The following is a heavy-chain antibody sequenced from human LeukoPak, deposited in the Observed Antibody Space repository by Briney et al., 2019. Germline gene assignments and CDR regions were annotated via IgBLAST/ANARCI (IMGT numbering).Heavy chain of an antibody. CDR3: ARQEGSSHLFPENFDY. Sequence: GESLKISCKGSGYSFTSYWISWVRQMPGKGLEWMGRIDPSDSYTNYSPSFQGHVTISADKSISTAYLQWSSLKASDTAMYYCARQEGSSHLFPENFDYWGQGTLVIVSS. V-gene: IGHV5-10-1*01. J-gene: IGHJ4*02. D-gene: IGHD3-3*01. CDR2: IDPSDSYT. CDR1: GYSFTSYW.